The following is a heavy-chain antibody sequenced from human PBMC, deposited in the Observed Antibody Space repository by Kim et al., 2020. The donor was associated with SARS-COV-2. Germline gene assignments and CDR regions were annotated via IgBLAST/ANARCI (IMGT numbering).Heavy chain of an antibody. CDR2: IYYSGST. J-gene: IGHJ2*01. D-gene: IGHD2-2*01. CDR1: GGSISSGDYY. CDR3: ARDKANIVVVPAANPYWYFDL. Sequence: SETLSLTCTVSGGSISSGDYYWSWIRQPPGKGLEWIGYIYYSGSTYYNPSLKSRVTISVDTSKNQFSLKLSSVTAADTAVYYCARDKANIVVVPAANPYWYFDLWGRGTLVTVSS. V-gene: IGHV4-30-4*01.